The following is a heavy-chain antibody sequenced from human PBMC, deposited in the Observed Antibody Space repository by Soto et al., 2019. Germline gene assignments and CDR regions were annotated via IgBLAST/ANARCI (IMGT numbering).Heavy chain of an antibody. Sequence: GASVKVSCKASGYTFTRYGINWVRQAPGQGLEWMGRINVYNGNTNYAQRLQGRVTLTTDTSTNTAYMELRSLRSDDTAIYYCAINTLSSGWYIHAFDVWGQGTVVTVSS. V-gene: IGHV1-18*01. CDR2: INVYNGNT. CDR3: AINTLSSGWYIHAFDV. D-gene: IGHD6-19*01. CDR1: GYTFTRYG. J-gene: IGHJ3*01.